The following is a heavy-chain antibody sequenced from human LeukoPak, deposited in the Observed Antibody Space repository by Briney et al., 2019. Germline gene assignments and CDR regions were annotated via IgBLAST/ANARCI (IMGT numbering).Heavy chain of an antibody. CDR2: ISWNSGSI. V-gene: IGHV3-9*01. CDR3: ARAVAGILLDY. CDR1: GFTFDDYA. D-gene: IGHD6-19*01. Sequence: PGGSLRLSCAASGFTFDDYAMHWVRQAPGKGLEWVSGISWNSGSIGYADSVKGRLTISRDNAKNSLYLQMNSLRAEDTALYYCARAVAGILLDYWGQGTLVTVSS. J-gene: IGHJ4*02.